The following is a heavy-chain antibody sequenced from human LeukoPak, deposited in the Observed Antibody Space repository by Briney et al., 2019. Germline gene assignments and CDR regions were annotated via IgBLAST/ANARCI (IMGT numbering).Heavy chain of an antibody. CDR3: ARLVGCGSTNCYSPDNWFDP. D-gene: IGHD2-2*01. V-gene: IGHV1-8*01. CDR1: GYTFTSYD. CDR2: LNPNSGST. J-gene: IGHJ5*02. Sequence: EASVKVFCKASGYTFTSYDINWVRQASGQGLEWMGWLNPNSGSTDSAQQFQGRVTMTRNTSISTAYLELSNLRSEDTAVYYCARLVGCGSTNCYSPDNWFDPWGQGTLVIVSS.